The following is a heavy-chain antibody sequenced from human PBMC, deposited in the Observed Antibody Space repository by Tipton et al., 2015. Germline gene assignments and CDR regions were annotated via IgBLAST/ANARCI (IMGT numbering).Heavy chain of an antibody. J-gene: IGHJ5*02. D-gene: IGHD2-2*01. CDR1: GFTFSSYG. V-gene: IGHV3-30*03. CDR2: ISYDGSNK. CDR3: ARDVCTITSCFGA. Sequence: SLRLSCAASGFTFSSYGMNWVRQAPGKGLEWVAFISYDGSNKYYADSVKGRFTISRDISKNTLYLQMNSLRAEDTAVYYCARDVCTITSCFGAWGQGTLVTVSS.